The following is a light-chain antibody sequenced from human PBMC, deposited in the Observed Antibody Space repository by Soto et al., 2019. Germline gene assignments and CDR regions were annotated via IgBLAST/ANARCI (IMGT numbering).Light chain of an antibody. V-gene: IGKV3-15*01. CDR3: QQYNNWPIS. J-gene: IGKJ5*01. Sequence: EVVMTQSPATLSVSPGERATLSCRASQSVSSDLAWYHQKPGQAPRLLICAASTRATGLPGRFSGSGSGTEFTLTISSLHSEDFAVYFCQQYNNWPISFGQGTRLEIK. CDR1: QSVSSD. CDR2: AAS.